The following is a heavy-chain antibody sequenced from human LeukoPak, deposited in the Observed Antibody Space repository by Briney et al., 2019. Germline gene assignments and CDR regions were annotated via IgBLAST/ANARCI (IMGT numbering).Heavy chain of an antibody. CDR1: GFSLTNHA. J-gene: IGHJ6*03. CDR3: ARSYASGINYMDV. V-gene: IGHV3-64*01. Sequence: GGSLRFSCAASGFSLTNHAMHWVRQGPGKGLEYVSALSLSGDNTYYINSVNGRFTISRDDSKNTLYHHMDSLRTADMAVYYCARSYASGINYMDVWGKGSTVTVSS. CDR2: LSLSGDNT. D-gene: IGHD3-10*01.